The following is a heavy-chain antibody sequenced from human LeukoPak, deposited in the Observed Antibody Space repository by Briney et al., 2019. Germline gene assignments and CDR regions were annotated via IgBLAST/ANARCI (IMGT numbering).Heavy chain of an antibody. J-gene: IGHJ6*04. CDR1: GGSISSYY. CDR3: ARAKFGELLMDV. CDR2: IYYSGST. Sequence: SETLSLTCTVSGGSISSYYWSWIRQPPGKGLEWIGYIYYSGSTNYNPSLKSRVTISVDTSKNQFSLKLSSVTAADTAVYYCARAKFGELLMDVWGKGTTVTVSS. V-gene: IGHV4-59*01. D-gene: IGHD3-10*01.